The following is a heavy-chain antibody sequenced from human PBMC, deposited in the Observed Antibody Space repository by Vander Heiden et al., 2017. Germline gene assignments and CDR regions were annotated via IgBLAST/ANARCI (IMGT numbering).Heavy chain of an antibody. CDR1: GRSLSDGGYY. V-gene: IGHV4-31*03. J-gene: IGHJ6*02. CDR2: IYYSGST. Sequence: QVQLQESGPGLVKPSQTLSLTCTVTGRSLSDGGYYWSWISRHPGKGLEWIGYIYYSGSTYYNPSLKSRVTISVDTSKNQFSLKLSSVTAADTAVYYCASLSHDIYGMDVWGQGTTVTVSS. D-gene: IGHD2-15*01. CDR3: ASLSHDIYGMDV.